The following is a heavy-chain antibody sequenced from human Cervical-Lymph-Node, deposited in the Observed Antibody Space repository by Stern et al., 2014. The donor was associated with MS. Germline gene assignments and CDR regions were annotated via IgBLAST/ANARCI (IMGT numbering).Heavy chain of an antibody. J-gene: IGHJ4*02. CDR1: GFTFADCA. D-gene: IGHD3-16*02. V-gene: IGHV3-9*01. CDR3: AKDISERHYYFDS. Sequence: EVQLVESGGGSVQPGRSLRLSCAASGFTFADCAMHWVRQAPGTGLEWVSGISWNSNNIGYADSVRGRFTISRDNAKNSLYLQMNGLRPEDTALYYCAKDISERHYYFDSWGEGTLVTVSS. CDR2: ISWNSNNI.